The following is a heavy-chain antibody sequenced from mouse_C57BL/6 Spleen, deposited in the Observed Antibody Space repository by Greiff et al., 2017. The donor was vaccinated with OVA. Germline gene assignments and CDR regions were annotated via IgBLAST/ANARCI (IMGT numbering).Heavy chain of an antibody. CDR2: IDPSDSET. D-gene: IGHD1-1*01. Sequence: VQLQQPGAELVRPGSSVKLSCKASGYTFTSYWMHWVKQRPIQGLEWIGNIDPSDSETHYNQKFKDKATLTVDKSSSTAYMQLSSLTSEDSAVYYCARSGYYGSSPYAMDYWGKGTSVTVSS. CDR1: GYTFTSYW. CDR3: ARSGYYGSSPYAMDY. V-gene: IGHV1-52*01. J-gene: IGHJ4*01.